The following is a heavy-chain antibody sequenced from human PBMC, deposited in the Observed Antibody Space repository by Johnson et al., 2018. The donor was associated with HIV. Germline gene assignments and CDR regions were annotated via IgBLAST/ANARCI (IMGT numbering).Heavy chain of an antibody. CDR2: ISYDGSNK. CDR3: ARGLTGEQVDI. V-gene: IGHV3-30*03. CDR1: RFTFDDYV. Sequence: VQLVESGGGVVRPGGSLRLSCAASRFTFDDYVMSWVRQAPGKGLEWVAVISYDGSNKYYADSVKGRFTISRDNSKNTLYLQMNSLRAEDTAVYYCARGLTGEQVDIWGQGTMVTVSS. D-gene: IGHD3-16*01. J-gene: IGHJ3*02.